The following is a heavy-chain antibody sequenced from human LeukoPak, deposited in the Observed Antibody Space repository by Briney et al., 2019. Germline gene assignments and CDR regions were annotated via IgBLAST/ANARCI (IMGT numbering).Heavy chain of an antibody. CDR2: INGDGSST. V-gene: IGHV3-74*01. J-gene: IGHJ5*02. CDR1: GFTFSSYW. CDR3: ARAMPHDNWFDP. Sequence: GSLRLSCAASGFTFSSYWMHWVRQAPGKGLVWVSRINGDGSSTAYADSVKGRFTISRDNAKNTLYLQMNSLRVDDTAVYYCARAMPHDNWFDPWGQGSLVTVSS. D-gene: IGHD2-2*01.